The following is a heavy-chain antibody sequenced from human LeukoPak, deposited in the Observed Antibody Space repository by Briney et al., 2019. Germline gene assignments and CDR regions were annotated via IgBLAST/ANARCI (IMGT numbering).Heavy chain of an antibody. CDR3: ARGAYCSGCSCYLRWFDP. D-gene: IGHD2-15*01. CDR1: GYTFTSYG. Sequence: ASVKVSCKASGYTFTSYGISWVRQAPGQGLEWMGWISAYNGNTNYAQKLQGRVTMTTDTSTSTAYMELRSLRSDDTAVYHCARGAYCSGCSCYLRWFDPWGQGTPVTVSS. CDR2: ISAYNGNT. J-gene: IGHJ5*02. V-gene: IGHV1-18*04.